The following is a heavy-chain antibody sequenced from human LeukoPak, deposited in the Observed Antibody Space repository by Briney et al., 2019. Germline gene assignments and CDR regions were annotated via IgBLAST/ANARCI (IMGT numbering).Heavy chain of an antibody. J-gene: IGHJ4*02. V-gene: IGHV3-21*01. CDR1: GFTFSTFA. CDR3: AREGIAAAGTVDY. Sequence: GGSLRLSCAASGFTFSTFAMHWVRQSPGKGLEWVSSITGSGPYILYADSVKRRLTISRDNAKNSLYLQMNSLRAEDTAVYYCAREGIAAAGTVDYWGQGTLVTVSS. D-gene: IGHD6-13*01. CDR2: ITGSGPYI.